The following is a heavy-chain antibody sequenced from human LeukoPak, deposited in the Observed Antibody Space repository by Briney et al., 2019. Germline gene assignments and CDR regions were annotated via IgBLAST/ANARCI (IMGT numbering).Heavy chain of an antibody. J-gene: IGHJ3*02. CDR1: GFSASTSY. V-gene: IGHV3-53*01. D-gene: IGHD5-12*01. CDR2: IYSGGST. CDR3: AKDGRRVATIFSLGVAFDI. Sequence: GGSLRISCVASGFSASTSYLSWVRQAPGEGLEWVSAIYSGGSTYYADSVKDRFTISRDSSKNTLYLQMNSLRAEDTAVYSCAKDGRRVATIFSLGVAFDIWGQGTMVTVSS.